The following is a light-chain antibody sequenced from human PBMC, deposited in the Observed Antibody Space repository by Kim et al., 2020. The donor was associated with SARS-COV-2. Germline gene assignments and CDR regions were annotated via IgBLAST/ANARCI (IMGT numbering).Light chain of an antibody. CDR1: QSISSY. V-gene: IGKV1-39*01. J-gene: IGKJ2*01. CDR2: AAY. CDR3: QQSYSTPYT. Sequence: SASVGDRLTITCRASQSISSYLNWYQQKPEKAPKLLIYAAYSLQSGVPSRFSGSGSGTDFTLTISSLQPEDFATYYCQQSYSTPYTFGQETKLDIK.